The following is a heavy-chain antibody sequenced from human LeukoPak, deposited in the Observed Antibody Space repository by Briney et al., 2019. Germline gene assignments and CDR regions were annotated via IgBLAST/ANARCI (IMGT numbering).Heavy chain of an antibody. J-gene: IGHJ6*03. Sequence: SVKVSCKASGGTFSSYAISWVRQAPGQGLEWMGGIIPIFGTANYAQKFQGRVTIAADESTSTAYMELSSLRSEDTAVYYCARGAYYYDSSGYQLYYYYYYMDVWGKGTTVTVSS. CDR1: GGTFSSYA. CDR3: ARGAYYYDSSGYQLYYYYYYMDV. CDR2: IIPIFGTA. D-gene: IGHD3-22*01. V-gene: IGHV1-69*13.